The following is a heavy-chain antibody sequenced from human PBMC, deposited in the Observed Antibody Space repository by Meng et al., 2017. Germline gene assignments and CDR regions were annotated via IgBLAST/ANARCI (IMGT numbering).Heavy chain of an antibody. CDR3: ARGTDYGEYYFDY. J-gene: IGHJ4*02. Sequence: VELWGSVVGRGETLGTRSSTFGVHWCCYRRNKLWSWVRKPLGKGLEWIGEIYHSRSNNDKPSLKSRVTTSVDKSKKQFSLKLSSVTAEDTAVYYCARGTDYGEYYFDYWGQGTLVTVSS. CDR2: IYHSRSN. CDR1: CCYRRNKL. D-gene: IGHD4-17*01. V-gene: IGHV4-4*03.